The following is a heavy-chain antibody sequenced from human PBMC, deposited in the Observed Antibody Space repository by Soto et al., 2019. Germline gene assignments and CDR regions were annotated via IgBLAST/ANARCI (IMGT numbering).Heavy chain of an antibody. J-gene: IGHJ4*02. V-gene: IGHV4-34*01. CDR1: VRAFRGYY. D-gene: IGHD3-22*01. CDR3: ARGRTSTYYYDSSGPNKNFDY. CDR2: INHSGST. Sequence: SGTLSLNVAVDVRAFRGYYWSGIRKPPGKGLEWIGEINHSGSTNYNPSLKSRVTISVDASKNQFSLKLSSVTAADTAVYYCARGRTSTYYYDSSGPNKNFDYWGQGTLVT.